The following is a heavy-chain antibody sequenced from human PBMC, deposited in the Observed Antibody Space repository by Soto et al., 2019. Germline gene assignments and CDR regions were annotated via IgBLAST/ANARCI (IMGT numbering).Heavy chain of an antibody. Sequence: GVSLRLSCAASGFTFSSYGMHWVRQAPGKGLEWVAVISYDGSNKYYADSVKGRFTISRDNSKNTLYLQMNSLRAEDTAVYYCAKDPLSGYDSLGWFDPWGQGTLVTVSS. CDR2: ISYDGSNK. CDR1: GFTFSSYG. CDR3: AKDPLSGYDSLGWFDP. D-gene: IGHD5-12*01. J-gene: IGHJ5*02. V-gene: IGHV3-30*18.